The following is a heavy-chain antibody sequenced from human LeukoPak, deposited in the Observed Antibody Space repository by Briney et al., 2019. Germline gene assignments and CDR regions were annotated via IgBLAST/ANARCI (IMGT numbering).Heavy chain of an antibody. V-gene: IGHV1-2*02. CDR1: GYTFTGCY. D-gene: IGHD3-10*01. CDR2: INPNSGGT. J-gene: IGHJ6*02. CDR3: ARVNYYYGSGSYSYYYGMDV. Sequence: GASVKVSCRASGYTFTGCYMHWVRQAPGQELEWMGWINPNSGGTGCAQKFQGRVTVARDTSIGTAYMELSRLRSDDTAVYYCARVNYYYGSGSYSYYYGMDVWGQGTTVTVSS.